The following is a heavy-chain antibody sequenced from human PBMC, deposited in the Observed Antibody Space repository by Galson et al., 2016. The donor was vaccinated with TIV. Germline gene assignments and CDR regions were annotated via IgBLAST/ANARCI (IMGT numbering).Heavy chain of an antibody. CDR1: GYTFSSYD. J-gene: IGHJ4*02. D-gene: IGHD1-1*01. V-gene: IGHV1-8*01. CDR3: ARGRFWMGTWNALGGVY. Sequence: SVKVSCKASGYTFSSYDINWVRQATGQGLEWVGWMNPSNGNTGLAQNFQGRVTMTRDASMNTAYMELNSLGSEDTAVYYVARGRFWMGTWNALGGVYWGQGTLVSVSS. CDR2: MNPSNGNT.